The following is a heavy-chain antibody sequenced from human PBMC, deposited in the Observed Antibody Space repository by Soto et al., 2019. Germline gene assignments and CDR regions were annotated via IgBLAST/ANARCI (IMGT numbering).Heavy chain of an antibody. V-gene: IGHV3-30*18. Sequence: GGSLRLSCAASGFTFSSYGMHWVRQAPGKGLEWVAVISYDGSNKYYADSVKGRFTISRDNSKNTLYLQMNSLRAEDTAVYYCAKGPYFVGDPPAPYYYYYCMDVWGQGTTVTVSS. CDR2: ISYDGSNK. CDR3: AKGPYFVGDPPAPYYYYYCMDV. CDR1: GFTFSSYG. J-gene: IGHJ6*02. D-gene: IGHD1-26*01.